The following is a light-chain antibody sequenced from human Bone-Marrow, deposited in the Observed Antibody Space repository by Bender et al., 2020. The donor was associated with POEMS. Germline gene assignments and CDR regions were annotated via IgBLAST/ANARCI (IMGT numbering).Light chain of an antibody. J-gene: IGLJ2*01. V-gene: IGLV2-14*01. CDR2: NVG. Sequence: QSALTQPASVSGSPGQWITISCTGTSGDVGGYNYVYWYQQYPGKAPRLMIYNVGDRPSGISTRFSGSKSGNMASLTISGLRAEDEADYYCSSYTRDSLVFGGGTKLIVL. CDR3: SSYTRDSLV. CDR1: SGDVGGYNY.